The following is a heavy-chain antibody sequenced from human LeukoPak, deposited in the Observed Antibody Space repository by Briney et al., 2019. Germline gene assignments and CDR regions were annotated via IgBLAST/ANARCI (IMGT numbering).Heavy chain of an antibody. V-gene: IGHV3-21*01. Sequence: GGSLRLSCAASGFTFSTYRMNWVRQAPGKGLEWVSSIISSSSYIYYAASVKGRFTISRDNAKNQLYLQMNSLRAEDTAVYYCARDPQYCSGGSCYSFDYWGQGTLVTVSS. CDR1: GFTFSTYR. D-gene: IGHD2-15*01. J-gene: IGHJ4*02. CDR2: IISSSSYI. CDR3: ARDPQYCSGGSCYSFDY.